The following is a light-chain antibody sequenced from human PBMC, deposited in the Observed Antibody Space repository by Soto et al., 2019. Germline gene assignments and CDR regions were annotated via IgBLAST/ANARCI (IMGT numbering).Light chain of an antibody. Sequence: EIVLTQSPDTLSLSPGERATLSCRASQSVRNNYLAWYQQKPGQAPRFLIYDTSSRASGIPERFGGSGSGTDFTLISSRLEPEDVAVYYCQQYGRSALTFGGGTKVVIK. CDR1: QSVRNNY. V-gene: IGKV3-20*01. J-gene: IGKJ4*01. CDR3: QQYGRSALT. CDR2: DTS.